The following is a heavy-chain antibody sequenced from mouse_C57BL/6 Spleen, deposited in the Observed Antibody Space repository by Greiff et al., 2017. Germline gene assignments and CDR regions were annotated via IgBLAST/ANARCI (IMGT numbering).Heavy chain of an antibody. CDR1: GYAFSSSW. D-gene: IGHD2-4*01. CDR2: IYPGDGDT. J-gene: IGHJ3*01. CDR3: ATYYDYVSFAY. V-gene: IGHV1-82*01. Sequence: QVQLQQSGPELVKPGASVKISCKASGYAFSSSWMNWVKQRPGKGLEWIGRIYPGDGDTNYNGKFKGKATLTANKSSSTAYMQRSSLTSEDSAVYFCATYYDYVSFAYWGQGTLVTVSA.